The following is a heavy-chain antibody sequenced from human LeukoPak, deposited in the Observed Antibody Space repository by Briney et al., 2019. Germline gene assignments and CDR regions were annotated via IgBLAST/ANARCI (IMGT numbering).Heavy chain of an antibody. D-gene: IGHD3-3*01. Sequence: SETLSLTCAVYGGSFSDYYWTWIRQPAGKGLEWIGRIYTSGNTNYNPSLKSRVTMSVDTSKNQFSLNLSSVTAADTAVYYCARDEGGYDFLSGYTFDYWGQGTLVTVSS. CDR3: ARDEGGYDFLSGYTFDY. V-gene: IGHV4-4*07. CDR2: IYTSGNT. J-gene: IGHJ4*02. CDR1: GGSFSDYY.